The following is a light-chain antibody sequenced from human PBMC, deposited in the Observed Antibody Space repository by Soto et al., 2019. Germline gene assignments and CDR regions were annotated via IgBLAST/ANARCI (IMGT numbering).Light chain of an antibody. V-gene: IGKV3-15*01. J-gene: IGKJ1*01. Sequence: DIVFTQSLSTVSVSKGDRATLSCRASQTVSNNYLAWCQQKPGQAPRVIMYGASSRATGVPVRFSGSGSGVAFTLTISGLQSEDFAVYRCQQYNQWPGTFGQGTIVDIK. CDR2: GAS. CDR3: QQYNQWPGT. CDR1: QTVSNN.